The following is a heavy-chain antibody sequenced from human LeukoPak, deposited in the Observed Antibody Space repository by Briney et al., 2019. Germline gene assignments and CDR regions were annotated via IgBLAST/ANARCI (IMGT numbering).Heavy chain of an antibody. J-gene: IGHJ4*02. D-gene: IGHD2-2*01. CDR1: GFSFRTSD. Sequence: PGGSLRLSCAASGFSFRTSDMNWVRQAPGKGLEWVSSISSSSSYIYYADSVKGRFTISRDNAKNSLYLQMNSLRAEDTAVYYCARDYADYYFDYWGQGTLVTVSS. CDR3: ARDYADYYFDY. CDR2: ISSSSSYI. V-gene: IGHV3-21*01.